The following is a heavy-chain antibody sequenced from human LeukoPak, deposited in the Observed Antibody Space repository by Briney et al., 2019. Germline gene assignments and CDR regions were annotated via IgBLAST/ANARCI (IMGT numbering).Heavy chain of an antibody. CDR1: GGSISSSNW. J-gene: IGHJ4*02. V-gene: IGHV4-4*02. D-gene: IGHD7-27*01. Sequence: PSETLSLTCAVSGGSISSSNWWSWVRQPPGKGLEWIGEIYHSGSTNYNPSLKSRVTISVDTSKNQFSLKLSSVTAADTAVYYCARDLPGDGLCNFDYWGQGTLVTVSS. CDR2: IYHSGST. CDR3: ARDLPGDGLCNFDY.